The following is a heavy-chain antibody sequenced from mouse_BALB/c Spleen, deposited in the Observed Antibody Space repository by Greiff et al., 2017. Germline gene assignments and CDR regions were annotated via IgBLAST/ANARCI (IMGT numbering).Heavy chain of an antibody. CDR3: ARQGGGESFDY. V-gene: IGHV5-6*01. CDR2: ISSGGSYT. Sequence: EVKLMESGGDLVKPGGSLKLSCAASGFTFSSYGMSWVRQTPDKRLEWVATISSGGSYTYYPDSVKGRFTISRDNAKNTLYLQMSSLKSEDTAMYYCARQGGGESFDYWGQGTTLTVSS. J-gene: IGHJ2*01. CDR1: GFTFSSYG.